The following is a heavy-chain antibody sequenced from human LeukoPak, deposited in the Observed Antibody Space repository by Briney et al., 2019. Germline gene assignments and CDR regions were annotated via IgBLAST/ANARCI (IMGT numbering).Heavy chain of an antibody. V-gene: IGHV3-11*05. Sequence: GGSLRLSCAASGFTFSDHYMSWIRQAPGKGLEWVSYISTSSSHTDYADSVKGRFTISRDDAKDSLFLQMNSLRAEDTAVYYCARGHYGLDVWGQGTTVTVSS. J-gene: IGHJ6*02. CDR2: ISTSSSHT. CDR1: GFTFSDHY. CDR3: ARGHYGLDV.